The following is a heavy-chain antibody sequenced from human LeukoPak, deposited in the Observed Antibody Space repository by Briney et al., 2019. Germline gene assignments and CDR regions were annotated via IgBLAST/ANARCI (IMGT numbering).Heavy chain of an antibody. Sequence: GGSLRLSCAASGFTFDQYGMQWVRQAPGKGLEWVANIRGDESRLYYVDSVKGRFTISRDNARNSLYLQMSDLRAEDTSVYYCARDYNYCSSDRCYDAFDIWGQGTMVTVSS. CDR3: ARDYNYCSSDRCYDAFDI. CDR1: GFTFDQYG. J-gene: IGHJ3*02. CDR2: IRGDESRL. D-gene: IGHD2-2*01. V-gene: IGHV3-7*01.